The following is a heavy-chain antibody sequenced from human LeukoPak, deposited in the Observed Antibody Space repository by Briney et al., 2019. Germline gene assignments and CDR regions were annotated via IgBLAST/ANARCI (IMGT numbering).Heavy chain of an antibody. CDR2: IYHSGST. CDR1: GGSISSSNW. CDR3: ARAYGDYPHVDY. J-gene: IGHJ4*02. V-gene: IGHV4-4*02. Sequence: SETLSLTCAVSGGSISSSNWWSWVRQPPGKGLEWIGEIYHSGSTNYNPFLKSRVTISVDTSKNQFSLKLSSVTAADTAVYYCARAYGDYPHVDYWGQGTLVTVSS. D-gene: IGHD4-17*01.